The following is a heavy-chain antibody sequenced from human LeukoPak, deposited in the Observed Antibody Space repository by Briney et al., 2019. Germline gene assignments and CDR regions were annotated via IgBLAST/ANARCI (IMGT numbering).Heavy chain of an antibody. CDR3: TTDKQITIFGVVKVRKEYYFDY. D-gene: IGHD3-3*01. Sequence: PGGSLRLSCAASGSTFSNAWMSWVRQAPGKGLEWVGRIKSKTDGGTTDYAAPVKGRFTISRDDSKNTLYLQMNSLKTEDTAVYYCTTDKQITIFGVVKVRKEYYFDYWGQGTLVTVSS. CDR1: GSTFSNAW. CDR2: IKSKTDGGTT. V-gene: IGHV3-15*01. J-gene: IGHJ4*02.